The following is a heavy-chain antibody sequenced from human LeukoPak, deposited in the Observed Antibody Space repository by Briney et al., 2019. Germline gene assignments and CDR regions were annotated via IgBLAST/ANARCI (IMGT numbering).Heavy chain of an antibody. CDR2: ISSSSSYI. Sequence: GGSLRLSCAASGFTFSSYSMNWVRQAPGKGLEWVSSISSSSSYIYYADSVKGRFTISRDNAKNSLYLQMNSLRSEDTAVYYCARDSDVSYDFWSGYYGWSFDYWGQGTLVTVSS. V-gene: IGHV3-21*01. J-gene: IGHJ4*02. CDR1: GFTFSSYS. CDR3: ARDSDVSYDFWSGYYGWSFDY. D-gene: IGHD3-3*01.